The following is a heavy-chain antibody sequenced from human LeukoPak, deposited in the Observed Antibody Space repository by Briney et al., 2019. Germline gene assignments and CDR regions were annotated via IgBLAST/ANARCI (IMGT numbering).Heavy chain of an antibody. CDR3: ARSVVTLYWYFDL. J-gene: IGHJ2*01. Sequence: SETLSLTCTVSGGSISSYYWSWVRQPPGKGLEWIGYIYFSGSTNYDPSLKSRVTMSVNTSKNQLSLKLSSLTAADTAVYYCARSVVTLYWYFDLWGRGTLVTVSS. D-gene: IGHD4-23*01. CDR1: GGSISSYY. CDR2: IYFSGST. V-gene: IGHV4-59*01.